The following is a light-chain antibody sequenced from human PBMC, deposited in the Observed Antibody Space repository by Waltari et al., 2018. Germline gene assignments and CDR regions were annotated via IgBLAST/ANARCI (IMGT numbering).Light chain of an antibody. Sequence: QSVLTQPPSVSGAPGQRVTISCTGSSSNLGAGYDVPWYKQLPGTAPKLLIYVNTNRPPGVPDRISASKSGTSASLAITGLQAEDEADYYCQSYDSSLTAWVFGGGTKLTVL. CDR2: VNT. CDR1: SSNLGAGYD. CDR3: QSYDSSLTAWV. J-gene: IGLJ3*02. V-gene: IGLV1-40*01.